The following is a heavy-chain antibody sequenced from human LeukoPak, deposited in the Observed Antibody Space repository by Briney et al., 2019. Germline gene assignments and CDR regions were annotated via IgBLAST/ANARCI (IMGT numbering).Heavy chain of an antibody. J-gene: IGHJ4*02. D-gene: IGHD1-26*01. CDR2: INPNSGGT. V-gene: IGHV1-2*02. Sequence: ASVKVSCKASGYTFSGYYMHWVRQAPGQGLEWMGWINPNSGGTNYAQKFQGRVTMTTDTSISTAYMELSRLRSDDTAVYYCARGTVGATTSPSDYWGQGTLVTVSS. CDR1: GYTFSGYY. CDR3: ARGTVGATTSPSDY.